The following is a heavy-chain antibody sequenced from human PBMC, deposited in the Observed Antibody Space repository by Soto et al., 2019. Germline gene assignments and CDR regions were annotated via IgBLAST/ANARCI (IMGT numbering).Heavy chain of an antibody. CDR1: GFTFSSYA. V-gene: IGHV3-23*01. D-gene: IGHD3-10*02. Sequence: LXLSFASSGFTFSSYAMSWVRRAPGKGLEWVSAISGSGGSTYYADSVKGRFTISRDNSKNTLYLQMNSLRAEDRAVYYCAKEGNYYVPADLGQGTLVTVYS. CDR2: ISGSGGST. J-gene: IGHJ4*02. CDR3: AKEGNYYVPAD.